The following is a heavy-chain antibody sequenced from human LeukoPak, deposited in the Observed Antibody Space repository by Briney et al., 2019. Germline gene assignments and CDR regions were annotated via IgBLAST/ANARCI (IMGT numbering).Heavy chain of an antibody. D-gene: IGHD1-26*01. CDR3: ARYIVSYPHDAFDI. CDR1: GGSISSYY. CDR2: VYYSGST. J-gene: IGHJ3*02. Sequence: SETLSLTCTVSGGSISSYYWSWIRQPPGKGLEWIGYVYYSGSTSYNPSLKSRVTISVDTSKKQFSLKLSSVTAADTAFYYCARYIVSYPHDAFDIWGQGTMVTVSS. V-gene: IGHV4-59*01.